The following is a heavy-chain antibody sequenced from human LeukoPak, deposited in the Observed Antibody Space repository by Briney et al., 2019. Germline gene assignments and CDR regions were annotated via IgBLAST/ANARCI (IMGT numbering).Heavy chain of an antibody. CDR3: ARHLEDCSGSSCYDFDS. CDR2: FSYSGGT. Sequence: SETLSLTCTVSGGSINNLFWTWIRQPPGKGLEWIGYFSYSGGTTYNPSLKSRVTISIDTSKNQFSLKLTSVAAADAAVYYCARHLEDCSGSSCYDFDSWGQGTLVTVSS. D-gene: IGHD2-2*01. J-gene: IGHJ4*02. V-gene: IGHV4-59*08. CDR1: GGSINNLF.